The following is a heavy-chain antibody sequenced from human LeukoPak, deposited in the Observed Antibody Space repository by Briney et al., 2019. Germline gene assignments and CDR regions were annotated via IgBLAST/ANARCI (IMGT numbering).Heavy chain of an antibody. D-gene: IGHD3-10*01. CDR3: ARVITMVRGPNRHFDY. CDR2: ISAYNGNT. Sequence: GASVKVSCKASDYTCTSYGISWVRQAPGQGLEWMGWISAYNGNTNYVQKLQGRVTMTTDTSTSTAYMELRSLRSDDTAVYYCARVITMVRGPNRHFDYWGQGTLVTVSS. J-gene: IGHJ4*02. CDR1: DYTCTSYG. V-gene: IGHV1-18*04.